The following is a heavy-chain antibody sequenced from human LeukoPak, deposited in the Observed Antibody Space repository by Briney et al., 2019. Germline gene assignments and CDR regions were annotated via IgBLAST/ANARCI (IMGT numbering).Heavy chain of an antibody. V-gene: IGHV3-43*02. CDR1: GLPIGDFA. Sequence: GGSLRLSCVASGLPIGDFAMHWVRQAPGKGLEWVSLISGDGVSTFYADSVKGRFTISRDNAKNSLYLQMNSLRDEDTAVYYCARDLHYAFDIWGQGTMVTASS. CDR2: ISGDGVST. CDR3: ARDLHYAFDI. J-gene: IGHJ3*02. D-gene: IGHD3-10*01.